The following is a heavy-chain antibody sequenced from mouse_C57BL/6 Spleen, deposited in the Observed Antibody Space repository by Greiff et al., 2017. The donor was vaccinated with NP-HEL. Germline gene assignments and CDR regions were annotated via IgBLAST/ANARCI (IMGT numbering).Heavy chain of an antibody. CDR1: GYTFTSYW. Sequence: VQLQQPGAELVKPGASVKLSCKASGYTFTSYWIHWVKQRPGRGLEWIGRVDPNSGGTKYNEKFKTRATLTVDKPSSTAYMQLSSLTSEDSAVYYCTRYYYGSSYWYFDVWGTGTTVTVSS. J-gene: IGHJ1*03. CDR2: VDPNSGGT. CDR3: TRYYYGSSYWYFDV. D-gene: IGHD1-1*01. V-gene: IGHV1-72*01.